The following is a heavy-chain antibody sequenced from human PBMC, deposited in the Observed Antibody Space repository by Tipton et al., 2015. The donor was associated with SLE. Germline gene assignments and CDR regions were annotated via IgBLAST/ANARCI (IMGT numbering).Heavy chain of an antibody. J-gene: IGHJ5*02. V-gene: IGHV3-30*04. CDR1: GFTFSDYT. D-gene: IGHD3-3*01. CDR2: ISYTGSHQ. Sequence: RSLRLSCAASGFTFSDYTMHWVRQAPGKGLEWVAVISYTGSHQYYTDSVKGRFTISRDNSKNTLYLQMNSLRAEDMGVYYCARDALEPVSHDFWSRSWFDPWGQGTQVTVSS. CDR3: ARDALEPVSHDFWSRSWFDP.